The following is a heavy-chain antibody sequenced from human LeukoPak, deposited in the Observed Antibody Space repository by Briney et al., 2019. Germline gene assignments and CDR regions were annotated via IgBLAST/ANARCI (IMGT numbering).Heavy chain of an antibody. CDR1: GYSFTSYW. V-gene: IGHV5-51*01. CDR2: IYPGDSDT. J-gene: IGHJ4*02. Sequence: GESLKISCKGSGYSFTSYWIGWVRQMPGKGLEWMGIIYPGDSDTRYSPSFQGQVTISADKSISTAYLQWSSLKASDTAMYYCATGRYCSGGSCRRNYFDYWGQGILVTVSS. CDR3: ATGRYCSGGSCRRNYFDY. D-gene: IGHD2-15*01.